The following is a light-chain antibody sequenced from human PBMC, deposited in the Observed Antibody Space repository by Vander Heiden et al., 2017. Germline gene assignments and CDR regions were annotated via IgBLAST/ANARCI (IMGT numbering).Light chain of an antibody. V-gene: IGLV8-61*01. CDR2: STN. J-gene: IGLJ7*01. CDR3: VLYMGSGISV. Sequence: QTVVTPSPSFSVSPGGTVTLTCGLSSGSVYTSYYPSWYQQTPGQAPRTLIYSTNTRSSGVPDRFSGSILGNKAALTITGAQADDESDYYCVLYMGSGISVFGGGTQLTVL. CDR1: SGSVYTSYY.